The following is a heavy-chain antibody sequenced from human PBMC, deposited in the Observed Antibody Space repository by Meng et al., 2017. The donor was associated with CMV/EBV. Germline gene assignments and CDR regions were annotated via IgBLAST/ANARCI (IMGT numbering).Heavy chain of an antibody. Sequence: GGSLRLSCAASGFTFSSYAMHWVRQAPGKGLEWVAVISYDGSNKYYADSVKGRFTISRDNSKNTLYLQMNSPRAEDTAVYYCARDRRGYSYGYYYYGMDVRGQGTTVTVSS. CDR1: GFTFSSYA. J-gene: IGHJ6*02. CDR2: ISYDGSNK. CDR3: ARDRRGYSYGYYYYGMDV. D-gene: IGHD5-18*01. V-gene: IGHV3-30-3*01.